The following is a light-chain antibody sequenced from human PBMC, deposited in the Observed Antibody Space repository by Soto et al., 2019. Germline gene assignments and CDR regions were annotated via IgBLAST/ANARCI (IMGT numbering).Light chain of an antibody. Sequence: ETVLTQSPATLSLSPGERATLSCRASHSVGWYLAWYQQIPGQAPRLLIYDASTRATGIPARFSGSGSGTDFTLTISSLEPEDFAVYYCQQRNSWPPIFTFGPGTKVDIK. J-gene: IGKJ3*01. CDR1: HSVGWY. V-gene: IGKV3-11*01. CDR2: DAS. CDR3: QQRNSWPPIFT.